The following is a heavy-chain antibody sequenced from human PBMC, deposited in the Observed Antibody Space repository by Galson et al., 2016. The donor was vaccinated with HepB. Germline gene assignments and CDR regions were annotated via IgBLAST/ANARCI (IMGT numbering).Heavy chain of an antibody. CDR1: GGSISSSNYY. J-gene: IGHJ4*02. D-gene: IGHD2-21*01. Sequence: SETLSLTCTVSGGSISSSNYYWGWIRQPPGKGLEWIGNIYYSGSTSYNPSLKSRVTISVDTSKNQFSLRLSSVTAADTAVYYCAVTYCGSDCSLDYWGQGTLVTVSS. CDR2: IYYSGST. CDR3: AVTYCGSDCSLDY. V-gene: IGHV4-39*01.